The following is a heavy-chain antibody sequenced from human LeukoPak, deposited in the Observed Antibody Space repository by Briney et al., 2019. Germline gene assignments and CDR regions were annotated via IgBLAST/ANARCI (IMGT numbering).Heavy chain of an antibody. J-gene: IGHJ3*02. CDR1: GGSISSSSYY. CDR3: ARRRRGYSVLPPNDAFDI. Sequence: SETLSLTCTVSGGSISSSSYYWGWIRQPPGKGLEWIGSIYYSGTTYYNPSLKSRVTISVDTSRNQFSLKLSSVTAADTAVYYCARRRRGYSVLPPNDAFDIWGQGTMVTVSS. V-gene: IGHV4-39*07. CDR2: IYYSGTT. D-gene: IGHD5/OR15-5a*01.